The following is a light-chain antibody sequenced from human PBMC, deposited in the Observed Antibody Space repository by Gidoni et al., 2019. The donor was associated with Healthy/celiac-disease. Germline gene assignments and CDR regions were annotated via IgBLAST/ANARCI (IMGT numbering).Light chain of an antibody. Sequence: QSLLPQPPSASGTPGQGLTISCSGSSSNIGSNTVNWYQQPPGTAPKLLIYSNNQPPSGVPDRLSGSKSGTSASLAISGLQSEDEAGYYCAAWDDSLNGYGFGTGTKVTVL. CDR1: SSNIGSNT. J-gene: IGLJ1*01. CDR2: SNN. V-gene: IGLV1-44*01. CDR3: AAWDDSLNGYG.